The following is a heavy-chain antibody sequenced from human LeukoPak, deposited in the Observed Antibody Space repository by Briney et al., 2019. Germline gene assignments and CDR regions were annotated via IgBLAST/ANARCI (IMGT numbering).Heavy chain of an antibody. V-gene: IGHV3-21*01. Sequence: GGSLRLSCGASGFTFSNYGMHWVRQAPGKGLEWVSSISSSSSYIYYADSVKGRFTISRDNAKNSLYLQMNSLRAEDTAVYYCARVVVVGYYFDYWGQGTLVTVSS. CDR2: ISSSSSYI. CDR3: ARVVVVGYYFDY. CDR1: GFTFSNYG. J-gene: IGHJ4*02. D-gene: IGHD3-22*01.